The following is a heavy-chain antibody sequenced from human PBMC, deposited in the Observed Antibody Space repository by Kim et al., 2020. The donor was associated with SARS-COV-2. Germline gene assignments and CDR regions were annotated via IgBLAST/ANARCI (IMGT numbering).Heavy chain of an antibody. D-gene: IGHD2-2*01. J-gene: IGHJ3*02. CDR2: ISYDGSNK. CDR3: ARVCSSTSCPQMWGAYDAFDI. Sequence: GGSLRLSCAASGFTFSSYAMHWVRQAPGKGLEWVAVISYDGSNKYYADSVKGRFTISRDNSKNTLYLQMNSLRAEDTAVYYCARVCSSTSCPQMWGAYDAFDIWGQGTMVTVSS. V-gene: IGHV3-30*04. CDR1: GFTFSSYA.